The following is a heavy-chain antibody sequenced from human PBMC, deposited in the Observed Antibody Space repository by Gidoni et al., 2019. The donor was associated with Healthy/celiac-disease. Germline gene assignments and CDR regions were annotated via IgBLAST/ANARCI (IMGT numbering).Heavy chain of an antibody. V-gene: IGHV1-3*01. J-gene: IGHJ4*02. CDR2: INAGNGNT. D-gene: IGHD6-6*01. CDR3: ARGGSKAALTYYFDY. Sequence: QVQLVQSGAEVKKPGASVKVSCKASGYTFTSYAMHWVRQAPGQRLEWMGWINAGNGNTKYSQKFQGRVTITRDTSASTAYMELSSLRSEDTAVYYCARGGSKAALTYYFDYWGQGTLVTVSS. CDR1: GYTFTSYA.